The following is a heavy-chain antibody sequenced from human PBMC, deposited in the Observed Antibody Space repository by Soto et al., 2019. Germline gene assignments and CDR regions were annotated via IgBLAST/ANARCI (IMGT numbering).Heavy chain of an antibody. CDR2: ISGSGGST. CDR1: GFTFSIYA. CDR3: AKRGFDYYGMDV. J-gene: IGHJ6*02. Sequence: GGSLRLSCAASGFTFSIYAMSWVRQAPGKGLEWVSAISGSGGSTYYADSVKGRFTISRDNSKNTLYLQMNSLRAEDTAVYYCAKRGFDYYGMDVWGQGTTVTVSS. V-gene: IGHV3-23*01. D-gene: IGHD5-12*01.